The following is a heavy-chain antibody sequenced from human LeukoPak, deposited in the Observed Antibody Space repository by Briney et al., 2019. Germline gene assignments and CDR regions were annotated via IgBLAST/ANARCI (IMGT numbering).Heavy chain of an antibody. Sequence: ASVKVSCKASGGTFSSYAISWVRQAPGQGLEWMGRIIPILGIANYAQKFQGKVTITADKSTSTAYMELSSLRSEDTAVYYCARDHYDSSGYRFDYWGQGTLVTVSS. V-gene: IGHV1-69*04. CDR3: ARDHYDSSGYRFDY. D-gene: IGHD3-22*01. J-gene: IGHJ4*02. CDR2: IIPILGIA. CDR1: GGTFSSYA.